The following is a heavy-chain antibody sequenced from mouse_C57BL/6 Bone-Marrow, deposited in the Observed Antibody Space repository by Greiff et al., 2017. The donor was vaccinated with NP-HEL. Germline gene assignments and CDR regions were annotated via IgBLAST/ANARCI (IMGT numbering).Heavy chain of an antibody. V-gene: IGHV1-82*01. J-gene: IGHJ2*01. D-gene: IGHD2-1*01. CDR2: LYPGDGDT. CDR1: GYAFSSSW. Sequence: QVQLQQSGPELVKPGASVKISCKASGYAFSSSWMNWVKQRPGKGLEWIGRLYPGDGDTNYNGKFKGKATLTADKSSSTAYMQLSSLTSEDSAVYFCARKGKENFDYWGQGTTLTVSS. CDR3: ARKGKENFDY.